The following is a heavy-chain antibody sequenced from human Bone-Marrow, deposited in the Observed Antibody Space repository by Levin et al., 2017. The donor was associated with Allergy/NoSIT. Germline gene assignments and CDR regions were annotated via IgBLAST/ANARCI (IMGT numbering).Heavy chain of an antibody. CDR2: ISYSGSST. CDR3: AKGYCSSGSCDTSDSYFDY. Sequence: RGESLKISCAASGLTFSSYAMSWVRQAPGKGLEWVSAISYSGSSTYYEDSVKGRFTISRDNSKNTLYLQMNSLRVEDTAIYYCAKGYCSSGSCDTSDSYFDYWGQGTLVTVSS. D-gene: IGHD2-2*02. V-gene: IGHV3-23*01. CDR1: GLTFSSYA. J-gene: IGHJ4*02.